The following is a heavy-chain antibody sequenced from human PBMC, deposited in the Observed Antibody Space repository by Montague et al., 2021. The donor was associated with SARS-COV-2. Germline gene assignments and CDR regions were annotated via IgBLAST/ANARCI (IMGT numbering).Heavy chain of an antibody. CDR1: GGSISSSSYY. CDR3: AGRGVRYSSSWYSYWFDP. Sequence: SETLSLTCTVSGGSISSSSYYWGWIRQPPGKGLEWIGNIYYSGSTYYNPSLKSRVTISVDTSKNQFSLKLSSVTAADTAVYYCAGRGVRYSSSWYSYWFDPWGQGTLVTVSS. V-gene: IGHV4-39*01. CDR2: IYYSGST. J-gene: IGHJ5*02. D-gene: IGHD6-13*01.